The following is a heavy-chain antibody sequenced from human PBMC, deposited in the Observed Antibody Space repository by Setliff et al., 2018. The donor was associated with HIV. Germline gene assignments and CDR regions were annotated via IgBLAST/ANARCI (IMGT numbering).Heavy chain of an antibody. J-gene: IGHJ3*02. CDR1: NYTLINYG. D-gene: IGHD6-13*01. CDR2: VIPNSGKT. Sequence: ASVKVSCKASNYTLINYGVSWVRQAPGQGLEWMGCVIPNSGKTYYAKEFQGRVTMTSDTSINTAYMEVSWLTSDDTAVYYCARDPGYKSTWYGVFDIWGQGTMVTVSS. V-gene: IGHV1-2*02. CDR3: ARDPGYKSTWYGVFDI.